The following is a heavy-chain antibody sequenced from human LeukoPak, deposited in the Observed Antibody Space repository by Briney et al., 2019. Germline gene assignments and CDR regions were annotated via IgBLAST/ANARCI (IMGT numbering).Heavy chain of an antibody. CDR1: GGSFSGYY. CDR2: INHSGST. Sequence: PSETLPPTCAVYGGSFSGYYWSWIRQPPGKGLEWIGEINHSGSTNYNPSLKSRVTISVDTSKNQFSLKLSSVTAADTAVYYCARDWSRFDPWGQGTLVTVSS. V-gene: IGHV4-34*01. J-gene: IGHJ5*02. D-gene: IGHD2-21*01. CDR3: ARDWSRFDP.